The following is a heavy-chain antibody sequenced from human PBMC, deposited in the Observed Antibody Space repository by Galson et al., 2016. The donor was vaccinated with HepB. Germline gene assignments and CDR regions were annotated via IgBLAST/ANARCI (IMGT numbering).Heavy chain of an antibody. Sequence: SLRLSCAAPGFTFDDFVIHWVRQAPGKGPEWVALINWDGSATFYADSVKGRFTISRDNSKNSLYLQMNSLTPDDTALYYCTKASGSDYYFDYWGRGTLVTVSS. V-gene: IGHV3-43D*03. J-gene: IGHJ4*02. CDR2: INWDGSAT. D-gene: IGHD1-26*01. CDR1: GFTFDDFV. CDR3: TKASGSDYYFDY.